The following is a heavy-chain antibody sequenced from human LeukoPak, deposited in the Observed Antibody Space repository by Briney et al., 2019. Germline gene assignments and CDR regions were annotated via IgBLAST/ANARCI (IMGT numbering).Heavy chain of an antibody. J-gene: IGHJ6*03. CDR2: IGTGGSIT. Sequence: GGSLRLSCAASGGTFSDYYMSWIRQAPGKGLQWVSYIGTGGSITYYADSVKGRFTISRDNAKNSLYLQMNSLRVEDTAVYYCARILEGYHYYMDVWGKGTTVTVSS. CDR3: ARILEGYHYYMDV. V-gene: IGHV3-11*04. CDR1: GGTFSDYY.